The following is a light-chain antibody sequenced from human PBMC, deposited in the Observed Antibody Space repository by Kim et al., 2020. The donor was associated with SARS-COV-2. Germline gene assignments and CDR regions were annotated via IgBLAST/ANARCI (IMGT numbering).Light chain of an antibody. Sequence: IQLTQSPSSLSASVGDRVTITCRASQGIGSYLAWYQQKPGKAPKLLIYAASTLQSGVPSKFSGSGSGTDFTLTISCLQPEDFATYYCQQYNNYPGTFGGGTKVDIK. V-gene: IGKV1-9*01. J-gene: IGKJ4*02. CDR2: AAS. CDR1: QGIGSY. CDR3: QQYNNYPGT.